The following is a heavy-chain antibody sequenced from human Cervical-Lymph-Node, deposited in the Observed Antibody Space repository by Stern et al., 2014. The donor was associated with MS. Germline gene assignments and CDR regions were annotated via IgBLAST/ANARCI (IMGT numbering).Heavy chain of an antibody. Sequence: EMQLVESGGGLVKPGETLRLSCVASGFAFNSYTMTWIRLAPGQGLDLDSFITSNSDYKSYEDSAKGRFTIFTDNTRNSLSLHMNSLTAEDTAMYYCVFLETAMAGSYWGQGTLVTVSS. J-gene: IGHJ4*02. CDR2: ITSNSDYK. D-gene: IGHD5-18*01. V-gene: IGHV3-21*01. CDR3: VFLETAMAGSY. CDR1: GFAFNSYT.